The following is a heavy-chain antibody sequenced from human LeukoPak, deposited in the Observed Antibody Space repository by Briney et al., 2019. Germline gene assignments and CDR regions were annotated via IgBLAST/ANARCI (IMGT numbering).Heavy chain of an antibody. CDR3: VRGDDIGKHPTRAYYFDI. Sequence: GGSLRLSCAASGFTFSSYSMNWVRQAPGKGLEWVSTTGLESVHTLCADSVQGRFTVSRDNSRNTLDLQMDNLTVDDTAIYYCVRGDDIGKHPTRAYYFDIWGQGTLVSVSS. J-gene: IGHJ4*02. D-gene: IGHD5-24*01. CDR1: GFTFSSYS. CDR2: TGLESVHT. V-gene: IGHV3-21*04.